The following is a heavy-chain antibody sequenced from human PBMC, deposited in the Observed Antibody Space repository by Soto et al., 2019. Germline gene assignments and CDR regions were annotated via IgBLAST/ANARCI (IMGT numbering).Heavy chain of an antibody. CDR1: GGSISSYY. CDR2: IYYSGST. J-gene: IGHJ4*02. Sequence: QVQLQESGPGLVKPSETLSLTCTVSGGSISSYYWSWIRQPPGKGLEWIGYIYYSGSTNYNPSLKSRVTISVDTSKNQFSLKLSSVTAADTAVYYCARVGYSSSPLLDYWGQGTLVTVSS. D-gene: IGHD6-13*01. V-gene: IGHV4-59*01. CDR3: ARVGYSSSPLLDY.